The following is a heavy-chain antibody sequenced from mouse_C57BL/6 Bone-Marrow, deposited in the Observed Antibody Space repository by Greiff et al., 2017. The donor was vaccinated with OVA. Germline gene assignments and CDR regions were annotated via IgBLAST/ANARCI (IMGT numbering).Heavy chain of an antibody. CDR2: IYPRDGST. D-gene: IGHD2-4*01. V-gene: IGHV1-78*01. CDR3: ASAIYYDYDGLSY. Sequence: QVQLQQSDAELVKPGASVKISCKVSGYTFTDHTIHWMKQRPEQGLEWIGYIYPRDGSTKYNEKFKGKATLTADKSSSTAYMQLNSLTSEDSAVYFGASAIYYDYDGLSYWGQGTLVTVSA. J-gene: IGHJ3*01. CDR1: GYTFTDHT.